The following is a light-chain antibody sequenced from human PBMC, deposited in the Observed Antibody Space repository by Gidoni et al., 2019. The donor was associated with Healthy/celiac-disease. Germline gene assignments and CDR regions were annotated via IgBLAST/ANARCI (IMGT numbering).Light chain of an antibody. Sequence: QSVLTQPPSASGPPGQRVTIPCSGSSSNIGSNYVSWYQQLPGTAPKLLIYRNNQRPSGVPDRFSGSKSGTSASLAISGLRSEDEADYYCAAWDDSLSGVVFGGGTKLTVL. J-gene: IGLJ2*01. CDR2: RNN. V-gene: IGLV1-47*01. CDR3: AAWDDSLSGVV. CDR1: SSNIGSNY.